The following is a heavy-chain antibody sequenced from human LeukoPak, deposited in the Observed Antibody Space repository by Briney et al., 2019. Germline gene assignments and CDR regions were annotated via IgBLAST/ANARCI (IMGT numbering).Heavy chain of an antibody. J-gene: IGHJ4*02. D-gene: IGHD3-22*01. CDR1: GGSISSYY. Sequence: SETLSLTCTVSGGSISSYYWGWIRQPPGKGLEWIGSIYYSGSTYYNPSLKSRVTISVDTSKNQFSLKLSSVTAADTAVYYCARHGSIVANCYFDYWGQGTLVTVSS. CDR3: ARHGSIVANCYFDY. V-gene: IGHV4-39*01. CDR2: IYYSGST.